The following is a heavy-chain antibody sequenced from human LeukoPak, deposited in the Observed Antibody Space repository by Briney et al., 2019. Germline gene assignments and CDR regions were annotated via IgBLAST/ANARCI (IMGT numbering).Heavy chain of an antibody. J-gene: IGHJ4*02. CDR1: GFTFSNYT. CDR3: AREELRLGDY. CDR2: ISYDGSNK. Sequence: PGGSLRLSCAASGFTFSNYTVHWVRQAPGKGLEWVAVISYDGSNKYYADSVKGRFTISRDNSKNMLYLQMNSLRAEDTAVYYCAREELRLGDYWGQGILVTVSS. V-gene: IGHV3-30-3*01. D-gene: IGHD1-7*01.